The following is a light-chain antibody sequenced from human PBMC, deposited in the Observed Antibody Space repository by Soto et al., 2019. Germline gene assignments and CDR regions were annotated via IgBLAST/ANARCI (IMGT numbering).Light chain of an antibody. V-gene: IGKV4-1*01. CDR1: QSVLSSSNNKNS. J-gene: IGKJ2*01. CDR3: QQYYNTPYT. CDR2: WAS. Sequence: DIVTTQSPDSLAVSLGERATINCKSSQSVLSSSNNKNSLAWYQQKAGQPPKLLIYWASSRESGVPDRFSASGSGTDFTLTITSLQAEDVALYYCQQYYNTPYTFGQGTKLEIK.